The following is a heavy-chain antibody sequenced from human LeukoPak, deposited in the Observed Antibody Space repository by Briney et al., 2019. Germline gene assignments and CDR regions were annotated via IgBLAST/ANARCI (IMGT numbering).Heavy chain of an antibody. D-gene: IGHD3-22*01. CDR3: ARATFYYDYSGYRTFDY. CDR1: GGSFSGYY. V-gene: IGHV4-34*01. CDR2: INHSGST. Sequence: SETLSLTCAVYGGSFSGYYWSWIRQPPGKGLEWIGEINHSGSTNYNPSLKSRVTISVDKSKNQFSLKLSSVTAADTAVYFCARATFYYDYSGYRTFDYWGQGTLVTVSS. J-gene: IGHJ4*02.